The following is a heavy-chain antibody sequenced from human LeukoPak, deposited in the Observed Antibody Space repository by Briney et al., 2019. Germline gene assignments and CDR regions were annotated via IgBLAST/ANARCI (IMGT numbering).Heavy chain of an antibody. J-gene: IGHJ4*02. V-gene: IGHV3-74*03. CDR3: ARDWYHAIDY. Sequence: GGSLRLSCAASGFSFSTTWMHWVRQVPGQGLVWVARITSDGTSISYAESVKGRFTISRDNAKNTLYLQMNSLRVDDTAVYYCARDWYHAIDYWGQGTLVTVSS. CDR2: ITSDGTSI. D-gene: IGHD2-2*01. CDR1: GFSFSTTW.